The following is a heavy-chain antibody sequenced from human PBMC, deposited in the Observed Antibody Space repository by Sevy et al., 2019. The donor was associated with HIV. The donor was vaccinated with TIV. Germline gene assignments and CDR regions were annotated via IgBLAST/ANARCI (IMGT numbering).Heavy chain of an antibody. CDR1: GGSISAYY. CDR3: ARAPPVRSGDDSLNWFDP. V-gene: IGHV4-59*01. Sequence: SETLSLTCTVSGGSISAYYWSWIRQPPGKPLEYIGYIYYTGSTNYNPSLKSRVTILVDTSKNQFSLKLNSVTAADTAVYFCARAPPVRSGDDSLNWFDPWGQGTLVTVSS. J-gene: IGHJ5*02. CDR2: IYYTGST. D-gene: IGHD5-12*01.